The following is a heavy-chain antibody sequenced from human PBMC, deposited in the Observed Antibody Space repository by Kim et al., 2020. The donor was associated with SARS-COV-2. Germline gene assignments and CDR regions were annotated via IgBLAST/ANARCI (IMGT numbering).Heavy chain of an antibody. CDR1: RFTFSSYG. V-gene: IGHV3-30*18. CDR3: ANDSAWSSYYYYGMDV. J-gene: IGHJ6*02. Sequence: GGSLRLSCAVSRFTFSSYGMHWVRQAPGKVLEWVAVISYDGSNKYTADFVKGRSTIARDNSKNTLYLQMNSLRAEDTVVYYCANDSAWSSYYYYGMDVWGQGTTVTVSS. D-gene: IGHD1-26*01. CDR2: ISYDGSNK.